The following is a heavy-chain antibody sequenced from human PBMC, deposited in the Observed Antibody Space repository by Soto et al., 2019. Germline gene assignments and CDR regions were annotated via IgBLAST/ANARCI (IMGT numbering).Heavy chain of an antibody. J-gene: IGHJ4*02. D-gene: IGHD4-17*01. CDR3: ARSDGGDYVKIDY. CDR1: GYTFTYRY. CDR2: ITPFNGVT. Sequence: SVKVSCKASGYTFTYRYLHWVRQAPGQALEWMGWITPFNGVTNYAPNFQDRVTFTSDRSVSTAYMELSSLRSEDTAIYFCARSDGGDYVKIDYWGQGTLVTVSS. V-gene: IGHV1-45*02.